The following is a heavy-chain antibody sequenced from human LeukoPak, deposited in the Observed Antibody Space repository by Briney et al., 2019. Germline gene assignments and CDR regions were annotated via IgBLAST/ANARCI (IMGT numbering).Heavy chain of an antibody. D-gene: IGHD5/OR15-5a*01. CDR1: GYSISSGYY. J-gene: IGHJ4*02. V-gene: IGHV4-38-2*01. Sequence: SETLSLTCAVSGYSISSGYYWGWIRQPPGKGLEWIGSIYYTGNTYYNPSLKSRVTISVDTSKNHFSLKLSSVTAADTAVYYCASRRAYHVYAYWGQGTLVTVSS. CDR2: IYYTGNT. CDR3: ASRRAYHVYAY.